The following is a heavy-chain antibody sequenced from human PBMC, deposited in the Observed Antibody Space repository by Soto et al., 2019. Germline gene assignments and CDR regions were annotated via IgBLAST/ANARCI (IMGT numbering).Heavy chain of an antibody. CDR2: LSVDNGET. Sequence: ASVKVSCKTSGYSFNNFAVSWVRQAPGQGLEWMGGLSVDNGETNYAERVQGRVRMTTDTSANTAYMELSSLRSEDTAVYYCATAVGLMGSKTAFDIWGQGTKVTVSS. CDR1: GYSFNNFA. V-gene: IGHV1-18*01. J-gene: IGHJ3*02. D-gene: IGHD2-8*01. CDR3: ATAVGLMGSKTAFDI.